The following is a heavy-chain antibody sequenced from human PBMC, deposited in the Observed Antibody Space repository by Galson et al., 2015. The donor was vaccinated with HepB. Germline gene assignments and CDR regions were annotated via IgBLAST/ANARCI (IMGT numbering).Heavy chain of an antibody. CDR2: LSGSGITT. CDR1: GFTFRNYA. Sequence: SLRLSCAASGFTFRNYAMTWVRQAPGKGLEWVSGLSGSGITTYYADSVKGRFTISRDNSKNTLYLQTNSLRAEDTAVYYCAKDRTGAAGTPDDYLGQGTLVTVSS. CDR3: AKDRTGAAGTPDDY. D-gene: IGHD6-13*01. V-gene: IGHV3-23*01. J-gene: IGHJ4*02.